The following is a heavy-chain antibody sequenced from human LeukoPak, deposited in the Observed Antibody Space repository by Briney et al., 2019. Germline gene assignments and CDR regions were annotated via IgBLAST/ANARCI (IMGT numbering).Heavy chain of an antibody. CDR3: AILSSGWYYFDY. D-gene: IGHD6-19*01. CDR1: GYSFINYW. Sequence: GESLKISCKGSGYSFINYWIGWVRQMPGKGLEWMAIIYPGDSDTKYSPSFQGQVTISADKSITTAYLQWSSLKASDTAMYYCAILSSGWYYFDYWGQGTLVTGSS. CDR2: IYPGDSDT. J-gene: IGHJ4*02. V-gene: IGHV5-51*01.